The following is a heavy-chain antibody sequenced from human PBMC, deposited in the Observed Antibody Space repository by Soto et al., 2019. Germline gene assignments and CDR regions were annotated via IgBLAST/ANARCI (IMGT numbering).Heavy chain of an antibody. Sequence: QVQLQESGPGLVKPSETLSLTCTVSGGSISSYYWSWIRQPPGKGLEWIGYIYYSGSTNYNSSLKSRVTRSVDTSKNQSSLELSSVTPADTAVYYCARHLAAAGLQYCQHWGQGTLVTVSS. D-gene: IGHD6-13*01. J-gene: IGHJ1*01. CDR2: IYYSGST. CDR3: ARHLAAAGLQYCQH. CDR1: GGSISSYY. V-gene: IGHV4-59*08.